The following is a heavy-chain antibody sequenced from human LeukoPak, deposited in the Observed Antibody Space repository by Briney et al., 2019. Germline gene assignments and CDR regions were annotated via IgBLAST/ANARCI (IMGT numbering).Heavy chain of an antibody. V-gene: IGHV3-23*01. Sequence: GGALVLSFAAAGFTFSSYAMSWGRPAPGKGGEWGSGISCFGGSTFYADSVKGRFTISRDNSKNTLYLQMSSLRVEDTAIFYCAKGTGQYYSDYWGQGTLVTVSS. D-gene: IGHD1-1*01. CDR1: GFTFSSYA. CDR2: ISCFGGST. CDR3: AKGTGQYYSDY. J-gene: IGHJ4*02.